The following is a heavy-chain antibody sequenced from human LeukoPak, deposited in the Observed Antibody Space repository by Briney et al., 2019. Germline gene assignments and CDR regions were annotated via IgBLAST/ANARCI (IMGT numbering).Heavy chain of an antibody. J-gene: IGHJ4*02. V-gene: IGHV1-69*10. CDR2: IIPIFGIA. CDR1: GGTFSSYA. CDR3: ARASSPYYYDSSGYPDY. Sequence: ASVKVSCKASGGTFSSYAISWVRQAPGQGLEWMGGIIPIFGIANYAQKFQGRVTITADKSTSTAYMELSSLRSEDTAVYYCARASSPYYYDSSGYPDYWGQGTLVTVSS. D-gene: IGHD3-22*01.